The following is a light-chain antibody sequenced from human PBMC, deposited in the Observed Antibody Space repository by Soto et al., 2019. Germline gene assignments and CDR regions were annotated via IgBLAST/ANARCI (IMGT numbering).Light chain of an antibody. V-gene: IGKV1-39*01. CDR2: DAS. CDR1: RSISTF. J-gene: IGKJ4*01. CDR3: QQSDSIPT. Sequence: DIQMTQSPSSLSASVGDRVNITCRASRSISTFLNWYQHKPGTAPNLLIYDASRLQSGVPSRFSGSASGTDFTLTIGSLQPEDVATYYCQQSDSIPTFGGGTKVEI.